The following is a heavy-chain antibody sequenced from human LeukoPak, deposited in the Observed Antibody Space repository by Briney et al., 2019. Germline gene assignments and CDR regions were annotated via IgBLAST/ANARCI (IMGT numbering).Heavy chain of an antibody. CDR2: INPSGGST. V-gene: IGHV1-46*01. D-gene: IGHD1-7*01. J-gene: IGHJ6*03. CDR3: ASAATYGITGTTDYYYYMDV. CDR1: GYTLTSYY. Sequence: ASVKVSCKASGYTLTSYYMHWVRQAPGQGLEWMGIINPSGGSTSYAQKFQGRVTITTDESTSTAYMELSSLRSEDTAVYYCASAATYGITGTTDYYYYMDVWGQGTMVTVSS.